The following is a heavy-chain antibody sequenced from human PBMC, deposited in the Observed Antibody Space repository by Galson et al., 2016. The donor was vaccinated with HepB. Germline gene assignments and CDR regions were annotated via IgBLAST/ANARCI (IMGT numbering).Heavy chain of an antibody. CDR2: IIPMFGST. D-gene: IGHD1-26*01. CDR1: GGTFSSYA. J-gene: IGHJ4*02. Sequence: SVKVSCKASGGTFSSYAFSWVRQAPGQGLEWMGWIIPMFGSTNYAQKFQGRVTITADESTSTAYMELSSLRSEDTAVYYCAKRATTERTVGAFDYWGQGTLVIVSS. V-gene: IGHV1-69*13. CDR3: AKRATTERTVGAFDY.